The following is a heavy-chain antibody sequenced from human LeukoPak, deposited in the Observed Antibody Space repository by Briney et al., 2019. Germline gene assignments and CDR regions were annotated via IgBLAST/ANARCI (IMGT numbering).Heavy chain of an antibody. J-gene: IGHJ6*02. V-gene: IGHV3-33*01. CDR3: ARVLYYYYGMDV. Sequence: PGGSLRLSCAASGFTFSSYGMHWVRQAPGKGLEWVAVIWYDGSNKYYADSVKGRFTISRDNSKNTLYLQVNSLRAEDTAVYYCARVLYYYYGMDVWGQGTTVTVSS. CDR1: GFTFSSYG. CDR2: IWYDGSNK. D-gene: IGHD1-1*01.